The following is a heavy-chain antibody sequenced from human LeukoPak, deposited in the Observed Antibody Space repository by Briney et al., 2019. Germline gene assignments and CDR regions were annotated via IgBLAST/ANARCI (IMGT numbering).Heavy chain of an antibody. J-gene: IGHJ6*03. D-gene: IGHD6-19*01. V-gene: IGHV1-69*06. CDR3: ASLPIAVAGTRQYYYYMDV. CDR2: IIPLFGTA. CDR1: GGTFSSYA. Sequence: GASVKVSCKASGGTFSSYAISWVRQAPGQGLEWMGGIIPLFGTANYAQKFQGRVTITADKSTSTAYMELSSLRSEDTAVYYCASLPIAVAGTRQYYYYMDVWGKGTTVTVSS.